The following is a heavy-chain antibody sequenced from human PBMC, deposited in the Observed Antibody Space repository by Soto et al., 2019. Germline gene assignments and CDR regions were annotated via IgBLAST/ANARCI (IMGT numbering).Heavy chain of an antibody. Sequence: PGGSQRLSCTASGFNVRNNDMNWVRQAPGKGLEWVSVIDSGGGTYYADSVKGRFTISRDNPKNTLNLQMNSLRAEDTAVYYCASGDCSGGSCYNFAYWGQGTLVTVSS. J-gene: IGHJ4*02. V-gene: IGHV3-53*01. CDR2: IDSGGGT. CDR1: GFNVRNND. CDR3: ASGDCSGGSCYNFAY. D-gene: IGHD2-15*01.